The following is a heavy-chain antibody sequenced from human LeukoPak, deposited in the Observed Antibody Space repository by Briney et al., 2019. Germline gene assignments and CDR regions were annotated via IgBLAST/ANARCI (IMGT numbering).Heavy chain of an antibody. V-gene: IGHV3-33*01. CDR3: ARDSPYYGDYSDY. CDR2: IWYDGSNK. CDR1: GFTFSSYG. J-gene: IGHJ4*02. D-gene: IGHD4-17*01. Sequence: QPGRSLRLSCAASGFTFSSYGMHWVRQAPGKGLEWVAVIWYDGSNKYYADSVKGRFTISRDNSKNTLYLQMNSLRAEDTAVYYCARDSPYYGDYSDYWGQGTLVTVSS.